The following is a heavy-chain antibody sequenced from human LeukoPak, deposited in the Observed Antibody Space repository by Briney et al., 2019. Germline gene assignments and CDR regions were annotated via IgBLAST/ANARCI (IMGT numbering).Heavy chain of an antibody. J-gene: IGHJ6*02. Sequence: ASVKVSCKASGYTFTGYYMHWVRQAPGQGLEWMGRINPNSGGTNYAQKFQGRVTMTRDTSISTAYMELSRLRSDDTAVYCCARDRSFMPRANIVVVPAARNYYYYGMDVWGQGTTVTVSS. CDR2: INPNSGGT. V-gene: IGHV1-2*06. CDR1: GYTFTGYY. D-gene: IGHD2-2*01. CDR3: ARDRSFMPRANIVVVPAARNYYYYGMDV.